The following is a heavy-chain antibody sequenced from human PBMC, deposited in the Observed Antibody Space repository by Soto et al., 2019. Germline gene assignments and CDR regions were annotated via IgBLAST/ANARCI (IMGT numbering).Heavy chain of an antibody. D-gene: IGHD3-10*01. CDR2: INAGNGNT. J-gene: IGHJ4*02. CDR1: GYTFTSYA. CDR3: ARDVYYYGSGSSALDY. V-gene: IGHV1-3*01. Sequence: GASVKVSCKASGYTFTSYAMHWVRQAPGQRLEWMGWINAGNGNTKYSQKFQGRVTITRDTSASTAYMELSSLRSEDTAVYYCARDVYYYGSGSSALDYWGQGTLVTVSP.